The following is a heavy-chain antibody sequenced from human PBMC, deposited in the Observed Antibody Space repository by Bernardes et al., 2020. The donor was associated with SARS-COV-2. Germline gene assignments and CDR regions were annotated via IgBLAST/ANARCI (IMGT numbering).Heavy chain of an antibody. CDR1: GFTFSNYC. CDR2: IWNDGSNK. J-gene: IGHJ4*02. Sequence: GGSLRLSCAASGFTFSNYCMLWVRQAPGQGLVWVAVIWNDGSNKYYADSVKGRFTISRDNSKNTLYLQMNSLRAEDTAVYYCARDQVAGIAVAGQREGFDYWGQGTLVTVSS. CDR3: ARDQVAGIAVAGQREGFDY. D-gene: IGHD6-19*01. V-gene: IGHV3-33*08.